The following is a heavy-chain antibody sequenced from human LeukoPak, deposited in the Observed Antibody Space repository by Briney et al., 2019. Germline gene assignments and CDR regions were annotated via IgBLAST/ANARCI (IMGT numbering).Heavy chain of an antibody. CDR3: ARGPYGSGSYY. D-gene: IGHD3-10*01. J-gene: IGHJ4*02. V-gene: IGHV4-30-4*01. CDR2: IYYSGTT. CDR1: GGSISSGDYY. Sequence: PSQTLSLTCTVSGGSISSGDYYWSWIRQPPGKGLEWIGYIYYSGTTYYNPSLRSRVTISVDTSKNQFSLKLTSVTAADTAVYFCARGPYGSGSYYWGQGTLVTVSS.